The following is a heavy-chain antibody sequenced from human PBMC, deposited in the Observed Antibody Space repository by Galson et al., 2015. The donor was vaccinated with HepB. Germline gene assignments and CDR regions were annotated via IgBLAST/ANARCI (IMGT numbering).Heavy chain of an antibody. CDR2: ISAYNGNT. J-gene: IGHJ3*02. Sequence: CKASGYTFTSYGISWVRQAPGQGLEWMGWISAYNGNTNYAQKLQGRVTMTTDTSTSTAYMELSRLRSDDTVVYYCARGVPLGYGSGSYYDDAFDIWGQGTMVTVSS. D-gene: IGHD3-10*01. CDR1: GYTFTSYG. V-gene: IGHV1-18*04. CDR3: ARGVPLGYGSGSYYDDAFDI.